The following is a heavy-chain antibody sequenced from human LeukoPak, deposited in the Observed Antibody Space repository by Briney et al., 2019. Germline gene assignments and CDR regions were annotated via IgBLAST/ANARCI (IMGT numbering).Heavy chain of an antibody. CDR2: INPNSGGT. Sequence: ASVKVSCKASGYTFTCYYMHWVRQAPGQGLEWMGRINPNSGGTNYAQKFQGRVTMTRDTSISTAYMELSRLRSDDTAVYYCARDSLYCSSTSCYPDYWGQGTLVTVSS. D-gene: IGHD2-2*01. J-gene: IGHJ4*02. CDR3: ARDSLYCSSTSCYPDY. V-gene: IGHV1-2*06. CDR1: GYTFTCYY.